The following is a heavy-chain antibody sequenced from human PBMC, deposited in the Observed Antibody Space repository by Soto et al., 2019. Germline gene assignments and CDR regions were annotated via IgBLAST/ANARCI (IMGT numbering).Heavy chain of an antibody. J-gene: IGHJ4*02. CDR2: ISESDGRT. CDR1: GFTFSNFA. D-gene: IGHD3-10*01. CDR3: ARVAYGSAVYAISVDY. V-gene: IGHV3-23*01. Sequence: EVRLLESGGGLVQPGGSLRLSCAASGFTFSNFAMTWVRQAPGKGMEWVSAISESDGRTLYADSVKGQFTISRDNSKNTLYLQMNSLRAKDTAVYFCARVAYGSAVYAISVDYWGQGILVTVSS.